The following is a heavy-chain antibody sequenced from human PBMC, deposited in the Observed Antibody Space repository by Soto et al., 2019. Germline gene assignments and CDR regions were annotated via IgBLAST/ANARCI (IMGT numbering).Heavy chain of an antibody. D-gene: IGHD2-2*01. Sequence: QVQLVQSGAEVKKPGSSVKVSCKATGGTFSSYAMSWVRQAPGQGLEWMGGIIPISETTNYAQKFQGRVTITADESKSTAYMELSSLRSEDTAVYYCARSQGSSTSLEIYYYYYYGMDVWVQGTTVTVSS. V-gene: IGHV1-69*01. CDR2: IIPISETT. CDR1: GGTFSSYA. J-gene: IGHJ6*02. CDR3: ARSQGSSTSLEIYYYYYYGMDV.